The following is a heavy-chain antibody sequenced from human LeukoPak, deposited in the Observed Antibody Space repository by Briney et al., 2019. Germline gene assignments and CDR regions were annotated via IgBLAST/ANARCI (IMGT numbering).Heavy chain of an antibody. J-gene: IGHJ4*02. CDR3: AKVKGITIFSYYFDY. CDR1: GFTFSSYS. V-gene: IGHV3-21*04. D-gene: IGHD3-3*01. Sequence: GGSLRLSCAASGFTFSSYSMNWVRQAPGKGLEWVSSISSSSSYIYYADSVKGRFTISRDNSKNTLYLQMNSLRAEDTAVYYCAKVKGITIFSYYFDYWGQGTLVTVSS. CDR2: ISSSSSYI.